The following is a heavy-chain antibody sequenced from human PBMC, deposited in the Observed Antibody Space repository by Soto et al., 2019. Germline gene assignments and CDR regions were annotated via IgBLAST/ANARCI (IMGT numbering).Heavy chain of an antibody. J-gene: IGHJ4*02. CDR3: AKYETGSGSVTPYFDY. D-gene: IGHD5-12*01. CDR1: GFTFSSYA. CDR2: ISGSGGST. Sequence: GGSLRLSCAASGFTFSSYAMSWVRQAPGKGLEWVSAISGSGGSTYHADSVKGRFTISRDNSKNTLYLQMNSLRAEDTAVYYCAKYETGSGSVTPYFDYWGQGTLVTVSS. V-gene: IGHV3-23*01.